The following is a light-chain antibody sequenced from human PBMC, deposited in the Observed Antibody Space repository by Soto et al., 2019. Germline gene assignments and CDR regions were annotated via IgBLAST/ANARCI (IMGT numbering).Light chain of an antibody. CDR3: QHFGSSRGT. J-gene: IGKJ1*01. CDR2: GAS. CDR1: QSVSSRS. V-gene: IGKV3-20*01. Sequence: EIVLTQSPGTLSLSPGERATLSCRASQSVSSRSLAWYQQKPGQAPRLLISGASSRAADIPDRFSGSGSGTDFTLTISRLEPEDFAVYYCQHFGSSRGTFGQGTKVDIK.